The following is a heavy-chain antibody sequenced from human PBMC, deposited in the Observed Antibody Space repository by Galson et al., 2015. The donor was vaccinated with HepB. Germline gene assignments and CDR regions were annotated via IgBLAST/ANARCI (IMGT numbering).Heavy chain of an antibody. Sequence: ETLSLTCTVSGGSISSYYWSWIRQPPGKGLEWIGYIYYSGSTNYNPSLKSRVTISVDTSKNQFSLKLSSVTAADTAVYYCARDRGVVVVPAAMHAFDIWGQGTMVTVSS. V-gene: IGHV4-59*01. CDR3: ARDRGVVVVPAAMHAFDI. J-gene: IGHJ3*02. CDR2: IYYSGST. CDR1: GGSISSYY. D-gene: IGHD2-2*01.